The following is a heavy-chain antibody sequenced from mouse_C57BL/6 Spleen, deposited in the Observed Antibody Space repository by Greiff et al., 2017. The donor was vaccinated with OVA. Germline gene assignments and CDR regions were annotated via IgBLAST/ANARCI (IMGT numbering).Heavy chain of an antibody. J-gene: IGHJ4*01. CDR2: IDPSDRET. V-gene: IGHV1-52*01. CDR3: ARGYGNYDYYAMDY. D-gene: IGHD2-1*01. CDR1: GYTFTSYW. Sequence: QVQLQQPGAELVRPGSSVKLSCKASGYTFTSYWMHWVKQRPIQGLEWIGNIDPSDRETHYNQKFKDKATLTVDKSSSTAYMQLSSLTSEDSAVYYCARGYGNYDYYAMDYWGQGTSVTVSS.